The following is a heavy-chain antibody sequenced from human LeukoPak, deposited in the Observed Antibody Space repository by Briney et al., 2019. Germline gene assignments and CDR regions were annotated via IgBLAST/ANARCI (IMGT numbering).Heavy chain of an antibody. J-gene: IGHJ4*02. Sequence: GGSLRLSCAASGFTVSSNYMRWVRQAPGKGLEWVSVIYSGGSTYYADSVKGRFTISRDNSKNTLYLQMNSLRAEDTAVYYCARALVEWIQLWFDYWGQGTLVTVSS. CDR2: IYSGGST. D-gene: IGHD5-18*01. CDR3: ARALVEWIQLWFDY. V-gene: IGHV3-53*01. CDR1: GFTVSSNY.